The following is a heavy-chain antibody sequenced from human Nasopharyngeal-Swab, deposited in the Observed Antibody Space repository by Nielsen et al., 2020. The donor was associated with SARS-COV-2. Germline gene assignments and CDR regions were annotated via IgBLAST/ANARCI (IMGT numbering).Heavy chain of an antibody. J-gene: IGHJ6*02. CDR3: ASPRHSYGTYYYYGMDV. CDR2: IRYDGSNK. D-gene: IGHD5-18*01. Sequence: GESLKISCAASGFTFSSYGMHWVRQAPGKGLEWVAFIRYDGSNKYYADSVKGRFTISRDNAKNTLFLQMNSLRGEDTAVYYCASPRHSYGTYYYYGMDVWGQGTTVTVSS. V-gene: IGHV3-30*02. CDR1: GFTFSSYG.